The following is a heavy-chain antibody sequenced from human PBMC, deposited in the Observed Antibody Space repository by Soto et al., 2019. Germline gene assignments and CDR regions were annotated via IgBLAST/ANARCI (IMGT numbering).Heavy chain of an antibody. D-gene: IGHD1-26*01. J-gene: IGHJ4*02. V-gene: IGHV6-1*01. Sequence: SQTLSLTCAISMDSVSNNRATWNLIRQSPSGGLEWLGRTYYRSKWISDYAMSVKGRISINPDTSKNLVSLHLNFVTPEDTAVYYCARDPPDFNSGVDFWGQGTPVTVSS. CDR1: MDSVSNNRAT. CDR2: TYYRSKWIS. CDR3: ARDPPDFNSGVDF.